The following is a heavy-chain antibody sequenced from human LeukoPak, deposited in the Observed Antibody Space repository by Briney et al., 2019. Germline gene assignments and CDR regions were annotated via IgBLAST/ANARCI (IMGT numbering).Heavy chain of an antibody. CDR3: ARQTAKNVDTARFDY. D-gene: IGHD5-18*01. V-gene: IGHV4-59*08. CDR2: IYNSGST. Sequence: SETLSLTCTLSGGSINNYYWSWIRQPPGKGLEWIGYIYNSGSTNYNPSLNSRVNISLDTSKNQFSLRLSSVPAADTAVYYCARQTAKNVDTARFDYWGQGTLVTVSS. J-gene: IGHJ4*02. CDR1: GGSINNYY.